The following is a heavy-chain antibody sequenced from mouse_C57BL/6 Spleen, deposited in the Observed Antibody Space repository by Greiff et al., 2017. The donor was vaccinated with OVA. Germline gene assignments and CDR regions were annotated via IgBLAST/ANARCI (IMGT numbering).Heavy chain of an antibody. V-gene: IGHV1-62-2*01. D-gene: IGHD2-4*01. CDR2: FYPGSGSI. CDR3: ARNEREYDYDGDGFDY. Sequence: VQLQQSGAELVKPGASVKLSCKASGYTFTEYTIHWVKQRSGQGLEWIGWFYPGSGSIKYNEKFKDKATLTADKSSSTVYMELSRLTSEDSAVYFCARNEREYDYDGDGFDYWGQGTTLTVSS. J-gene: IGHJ2*01. CDR1: GYTFTEYT.